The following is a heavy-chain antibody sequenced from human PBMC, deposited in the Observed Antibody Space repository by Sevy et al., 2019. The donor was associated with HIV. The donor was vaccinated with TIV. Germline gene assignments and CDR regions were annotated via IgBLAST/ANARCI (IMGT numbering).Heavy chain of an antibody. J-gene: IGHJ4*02. CDR2: ISAYNGNT. D-gene: IGHD5-12*01. Sequence: ASVKVSCKASGYTFTSYGISWVRQAHGQGLEWMGWISAYNGNTNYAQKLQGRVTMTTDTSTSTAYMELRSLRSDDTAVYYCARDGTREMATIRTLDYWGQGTLVTVSS. V-gene: IGHV1-18*01. CDR3: ARDGTREMATIRTLDY. CDR1: GYTFTSYG.